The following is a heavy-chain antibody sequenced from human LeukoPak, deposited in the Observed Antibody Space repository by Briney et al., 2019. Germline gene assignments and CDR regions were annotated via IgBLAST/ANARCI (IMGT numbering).Heavy chain of an antibody. V-gene: IGHV3-30*02. CDR2: IRYDGSNK. J-gene: IGHJ6*03. Sequence: GGSLRLSCAASGFTFSTYYMNWVRQAPGKGLEWVAFIRYDGSNKYYADSVKGRFTISRDNSKNTLYLQMNSLRAEDTAVYYCAKGAHMVRGAKRPYYYYYYMDVWGKGTTVTISS. D-gene: IGHD3-10*01. CDR3: AKGAHMVRGAKRPYYYYYYMDV. CDR1: GFTFSTYY.